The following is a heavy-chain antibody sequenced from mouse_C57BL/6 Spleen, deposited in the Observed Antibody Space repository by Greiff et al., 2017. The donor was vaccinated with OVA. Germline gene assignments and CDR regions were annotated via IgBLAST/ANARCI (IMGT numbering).Heavy chain of an antibody. V-gene: IGHV1-55*01. CDR1: GYTFTSYW. CDR2: IYPGSGST. CDR3: AREIYDGYDVYAMDY. Sequence: VQLQQPGAELVKPGASVKMSCKASGYTFTSYWITWVKQRPGQGLEWIGDIYPGSGSTNYNEKFKSKATLTVDTSSSTAYMQLSSLTSEDSAVYYCAREIYDGYDVYAMDYWGQGTSVTVSS. D-gene: IGHD2-3*01. J-gene: IGHJ4*01.